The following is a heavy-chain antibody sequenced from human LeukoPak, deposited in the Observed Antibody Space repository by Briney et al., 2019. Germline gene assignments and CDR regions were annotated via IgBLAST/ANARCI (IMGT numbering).Heavy chain of an antibody. CDR3: ARFALKTPPTD. V-gene: IGHV3-48*03. J-gene: IGHJ4*02. CDR1: GFTFSSYE. Sequence: QPGGSLRLSCAASGFTFSSYEMNWVRQAPGKGLEWVSYISSSGSTIYYADSVKGRFTISRDNAKDSLYLQMNSLRAEDTAVYYCARFALKTPPTDWGQGTLVTVSS. CDR2: ISSSGSTI.